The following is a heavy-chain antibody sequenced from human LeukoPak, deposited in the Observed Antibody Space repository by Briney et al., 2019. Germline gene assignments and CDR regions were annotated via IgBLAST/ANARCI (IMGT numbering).Heavy chain of an antibody. Sequence: PWASVKVSCKASGYTFTNYGISWVRQAPGQGLEWMGWISAYNGNTNYAQKLQGRVTMTTDTSTSTAYMELRSLRSDDTAVYYCASSYYDSSGYYHDAFDIWGQGTMVTVS. D-gene: IGHD3-22*01. CDR3: ASSYYDSSGYYHDAFDI. CDR2: ISAYNGNT. CDR1: GYTFTNYG. V-gene: IGHV1-18*01. J-gene: IGHJ3*02.